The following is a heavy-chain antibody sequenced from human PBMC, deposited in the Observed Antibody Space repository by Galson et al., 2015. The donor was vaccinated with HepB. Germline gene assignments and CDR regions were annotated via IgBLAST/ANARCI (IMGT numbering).Heavy chain of an antibody. J-gene: IGHJ5*02. Sequence: SVKVSCKASGGTFSSYAISWVRQAPGQGLEWMGRIIPILGIANYAQKFQGRVTITADKSTSTAYMELSSLRSEDTAVYYCARGLRQQLAWFDPWGQGTLVTVSS. CDR2: IIPILGIA. CDR1: GGTFSSYA. CDR3: ARGLRQQLAWFDP. D-gene: IGHD6-13*01. V-gene: IGHV1-69*04.